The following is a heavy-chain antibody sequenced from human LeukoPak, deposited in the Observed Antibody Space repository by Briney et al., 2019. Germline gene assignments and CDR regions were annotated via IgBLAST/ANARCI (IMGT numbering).Heavy chain of an antibody. CDR1: AFSLNAYN. V-gene: IGHV3-21*01. CDR2: ISYTGTYI. Sequence: GGALRLSCAASAFSLNAYNMNWVRQAPGKGLEGVSSISYTGTYIYYADSVKGRFTISRDNAHNALYLQMNSLRAEDTAVYYCARDLPPEWTFDYWGQGTLVTVSS. CDR3: ARDLPPEWTFDY. D-gene: IGHD3-3*01. J-gene: IGHJ4*02.